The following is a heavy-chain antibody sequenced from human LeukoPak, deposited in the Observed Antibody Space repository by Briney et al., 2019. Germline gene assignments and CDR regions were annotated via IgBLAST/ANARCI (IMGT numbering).Heavy chain of an antibody. Sequence: SETLSLTCTVSGGSISSSSYYWGWIRQPPGKGLEWIGSIYYSGSTYYNPSLKSRVTISVDMSKNQFSLKLSSVTAADTAVYYCARDQSYGDYGNYFDYWGQGTLVTVSS. V-gene: IGHV4-39*07. CDR3: ARDQSYGDYGNYFDY. J-gene: IGHJ4*02. CDR2: IYYSGST. CDR1: GGSISSSSYY. D-gene: IGHD4-17*01.